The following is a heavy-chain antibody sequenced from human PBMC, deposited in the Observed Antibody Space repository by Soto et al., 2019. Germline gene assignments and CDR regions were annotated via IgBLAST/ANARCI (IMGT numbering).Heavy chain of an antibody. V-gene: IGHV1-2*02. J-gene: IGHJ5*02. CDR1: GFSFTGYY. Sequence: ASVKVSCKASGFSFTGYYIHWLRQAPGQGLEWMGWINAHSGGTEYAQKFQGRVTLTRDTSIATAYLTLTSLTSDDTALYYCARDNWNVVVDWFDPWGQGTLV. CDR3: ARDNWNVVVDWFDP. CDR2: INAHSGGT. D-gene: IGHD1-1*01.